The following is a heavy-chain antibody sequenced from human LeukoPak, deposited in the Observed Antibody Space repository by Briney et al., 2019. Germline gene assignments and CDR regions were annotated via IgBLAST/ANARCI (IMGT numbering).Heavy chain of an antibody. V-gene: IGHV4-30-2*01. CDR2: IYHSGST. CDR3: ARVQISLGAFDI. J-gene: IGHJ3*02. CDR1: GGSISSGGYS. Sequence: SESLSLACVGSGGSISSGGYSWSWIRQPPGKGLEWIGYIYHSGSTYYNPSLKSRVTISVDRSKNQFSLKLSSVTAADTAVYYCARVQISLGAFDIWGQGTMVTVSS.